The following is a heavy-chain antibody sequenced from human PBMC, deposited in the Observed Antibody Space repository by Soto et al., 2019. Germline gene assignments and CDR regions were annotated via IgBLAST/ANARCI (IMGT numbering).Heavy chain of an antibody. Sequence: KASGTLSLTCTVSGGSINSGGYYWSWIRQHPGKGLEWIGYIYYSGSTFYNPSLKSRITISSDTSKNQFSLKLNSVTAADTAVYYCARTAWHFFDSWGQGTLVTVSS. V-gene: IGHV4-31*03. J-gene: IGHJ4*02. CDR3: ARTAWHFFDS. CDR1: GGSINSGGYY. CDR2: IYYSGST. D-gene: IGHD3-3*02.